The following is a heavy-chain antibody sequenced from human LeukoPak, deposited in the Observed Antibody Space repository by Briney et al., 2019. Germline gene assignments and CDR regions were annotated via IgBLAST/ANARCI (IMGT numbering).Heavy chain of an antibody. CDR3: ARKVEY. Sequence: GGSLRLSCAASGFTFSSYDMSWVRQAPGKGLEWVAVISYDGSNKYYADSVKGRFTISRDNSKNTLYLQMNSLRAEDTAVYYCARKVEYWGQGTLVTVSS. V-gene: IGHV3-30*03. CDR1: GFTFSSYD. J-gene: IGHJ4*02. D-gene: IGHD2-2*01. CDR2: ISYDGSNK.